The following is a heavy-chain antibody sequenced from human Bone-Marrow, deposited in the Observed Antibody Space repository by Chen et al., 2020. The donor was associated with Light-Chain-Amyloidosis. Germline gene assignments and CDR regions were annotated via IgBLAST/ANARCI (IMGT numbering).Heavy chain of an antibody. CDR3: ARDSGESAADDF. CDR2: ISSNGNAI. Sequence: EVQLVESGGGVVQPGGSLRLSCAASGFTFGTYSLTWVRQAPGKGLEWLSYISSNGNAIFYAASVRGRFTISRDNANSSLYLQMRNLRVEDTAVYYCARDSGESAADDFWGQGTLVTVSS. D-gene: IGHD6-13*01. CDR1: GFTFGTYS. J-gene: IGHJ4*02. V-gene: IGHV3-48*01.